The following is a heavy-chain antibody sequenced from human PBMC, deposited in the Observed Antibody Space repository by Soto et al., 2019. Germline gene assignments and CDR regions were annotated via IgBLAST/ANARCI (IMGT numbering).Heavy chain of an antibody. J-gene: IGHJ6*02. CDR3: ATAIPAPPITIFGVATPVYGMDV. CDR1: GFTFSSYA. Sequence: QVQLVESGGGVVQPGRSLRLSCAASGFTFSSYAMNWVRQAPGKGLEWVAVISYDGSNKYYADSVKGRFTISRDNSNYTLYLQMNGLRAEDTAVYYCATAIPAPPITIFGVATPVYGMDVWGQGTKVTV. V-gene: IGHV3-30-3*01. CDR2: ISYDGSNK. D-gene: IGHD3-3*01.